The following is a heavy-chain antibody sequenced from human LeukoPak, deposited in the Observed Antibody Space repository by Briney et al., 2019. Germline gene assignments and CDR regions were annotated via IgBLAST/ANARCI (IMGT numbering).Heavy chain of an antibody. CDR1: GFTFSSYG. Sequence: GGTLRLSWAASGFTFSSYGMSWVRQAAGKGLEWVSAISGSGGSTYYADSVKGRFTISRDNSKNTLYLQMNSLRAEDTAVYYCAKDPATAYYYYYMDVWGKGTTVTISS. D-gene: IGHD5-12*01. CDR3: AKDPATAYYYYYMDV. J-gene: IGHJ6*03. V-gene: IGHV3-23*01. CDR2: ISGSGGST.